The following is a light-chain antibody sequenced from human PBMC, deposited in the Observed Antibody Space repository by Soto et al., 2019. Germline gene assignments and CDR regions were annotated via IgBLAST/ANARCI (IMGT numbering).Light chain of an antibody. CDR3: QQSSSTLFT. Sequence: DIQMTQSPSTLSASVGDRVTITCRASQSISSWLAWYQQKPGKAPKLLIYKASSLESGVPSRFSGSGSGTEFTLTISSLQPDDFATYYCQQSSSTLFTFGPGTSVDI. CDR2: KAS. V-gene: IGKV1-5*03. J-gene: IGKJ3*01. CDR1: QSISSW.